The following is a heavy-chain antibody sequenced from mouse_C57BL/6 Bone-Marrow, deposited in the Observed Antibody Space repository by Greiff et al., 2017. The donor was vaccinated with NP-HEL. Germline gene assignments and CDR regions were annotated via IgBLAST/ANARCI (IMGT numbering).Heavy chain of an antibody. CDR1: GYTFTSYW. Sequence: VQLQQPGAELVRPGSSVKLSCKASGYTFTSYWMDWVKQRPGQGLEWIGNIYPSDSETHYNQKFKDKATLTVDKSSSTAYMQLSSLTSEDSAVYYCARKGRQLRNCFDYWGQGTTLTVSS. D-gene: IGHD3-2*02. CDR3: ARKGRQLRNCFDY. V-gene: IGHV1-61*01. CDR2: IYPSDSET. J-gene: IGHJ2*01.